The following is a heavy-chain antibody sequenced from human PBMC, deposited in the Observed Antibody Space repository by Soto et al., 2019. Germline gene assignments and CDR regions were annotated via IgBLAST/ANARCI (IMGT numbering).Heavy chain of an antibody. CDR3: AKDPGRHCSAGGCLLNFQFES. V-gene: IGHV3-30*18. CDR1: GFTFRGYG. CDR2: ISYDGNNK. D-gene: IGHD2-15*01. Sequence: QVLLGESGGGVVQPGTSLRLSCAASGFTFRGYGMHWVRQAPGKGLEWVAVISYDGNNKYYGDSVKGRFTISRDNSKNTLCLQMNRLRAEDTAVYYCAKDPGRHCSAGGCLLNFQFESWGQGTQVTVSS. J-gene: IGHJ4*02.